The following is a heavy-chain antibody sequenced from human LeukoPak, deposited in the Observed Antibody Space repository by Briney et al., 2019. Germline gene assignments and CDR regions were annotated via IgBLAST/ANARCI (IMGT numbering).Heavy chain of an antibody. CDR3: ARPYGSGSYFDY. CDR1: GYSISSGYY. V-gene: IGHV4-38-2*02. Sequence: SETLSLTCTVSGYSISSGYYWGWIRQPPGKGLEWIGTIYRSGSTYYPPSLTSRVTISVDTSKNQFSLKLSSVTAADTAVYYCARPYGSGSYFDYWGQGTLVTVSS. D-gene: IGHD3-10*01. CDR2: IYRSGST. J-gene: IGHJ4*02.